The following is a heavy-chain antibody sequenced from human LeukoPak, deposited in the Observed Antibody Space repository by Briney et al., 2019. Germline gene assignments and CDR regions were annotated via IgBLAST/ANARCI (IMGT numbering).Heavy chain of an antibody. Sequence: GASVNLSCKVSGYTLTELSMHWVRQAPGKGLEWMGGFDPEDGETIYAQKFQGRVTMTEDTSTDTAYMELSSLRSEDTAVYYCATRKTVVANYYYYGMDVWGKLTTVTVSS. CDR2: FDPEDGET. D-gene: IGHD2-2*01. CDR3: ATRKTVVANYYYYGMDV. CDR1: GYTLTELS. J-gene: IGHJ6*04. V-gene: IGHV1-24*01.